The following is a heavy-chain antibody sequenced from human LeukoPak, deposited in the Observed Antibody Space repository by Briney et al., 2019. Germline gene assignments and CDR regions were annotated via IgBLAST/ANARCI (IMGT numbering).Heavy chain of an antibody. D-gene: IGHD6-19*01. CDR2: IRYDGSNK. CDR3: AKDQYSSGWWFDP. V-gene: IGHV3-30*02. CDR1: GFTFSSYG. Sequence: GGSLRLSCAASGFTFSSYGMHWVRQAPGKGLEWVAFIRYDGSNKYYADSVKGRFTISRDNSKNTLYLQMNSLRAEDTAVYYCAKDQYSSGWWFDPWGQGTLVTVSS. J-gene: IGHJ5*02.